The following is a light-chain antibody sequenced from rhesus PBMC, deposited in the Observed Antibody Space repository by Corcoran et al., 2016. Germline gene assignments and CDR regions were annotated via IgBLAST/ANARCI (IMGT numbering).Light chain of an antibody. J-gene: IGKJ2*01. CDR1: QSVSSS. V-gene: IGKV3-24*01. Sequence: EIVMTQSPATLSLSPGERATLSCRASQSVSSSLAWYQQKPGQAPRLLIYGASSRATGIPDRFSGSGLGTDFTLTISSLEPEDVAVYYCLQHSNWPYSFGQGTKVEIK. CDR3: LQHSNWPYS. CDR2: GAS.